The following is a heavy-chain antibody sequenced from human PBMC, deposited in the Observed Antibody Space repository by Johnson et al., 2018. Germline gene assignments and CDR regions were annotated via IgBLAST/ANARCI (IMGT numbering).Heavy chain of an antibody. V-gene: IGHV3-30*03. J-gene: IGHJ3*02. D-gene: IGHD2-21*02. CDR2: ISFDGSIK. CDR1: GFTFITYA. Sequence: QVQLQESGGGVVQPGTSLRLSCAASGFTFITYAMHWVRQTPGKGLEWVAIISFDGSIKYYADSVRGRFTISIDSSKNTLFLQMNSLRAEDAAVYYCAIVGMTGAFDIWGQGTMVTVSS. CDR3: AIVGMTGAFDI.